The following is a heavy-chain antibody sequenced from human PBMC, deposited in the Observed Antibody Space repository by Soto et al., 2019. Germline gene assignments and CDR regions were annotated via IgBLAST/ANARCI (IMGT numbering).Heavy chain of an antibody. V-gene: IGHV1-8*01. CDR2: MNPNSGNS. CDR1: GYTFTSYD. Sequence: GASVKVSCKASGYTFTSYDINWVRQATGQGLEWMGWMNPNSGNSGYTQKFQGRVTMTRDTSISTAYMELSSLRSEDTAVYYCASGVRGATEGYWGQGTLVTVSS. J-gene: IGHJ4*02. CDR3: ASGVRGATEGY. D-gene: IGHD3-10*01.